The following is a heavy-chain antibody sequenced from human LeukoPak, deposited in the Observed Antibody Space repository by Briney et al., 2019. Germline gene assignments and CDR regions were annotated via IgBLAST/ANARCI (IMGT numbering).Heavy chain of an antibody. Sequence: ASVKVSCKASGYTFTSYYMHWVRQAPGQGLEWMGIINPSGGSTSHAQKFQGRVTMTRDMSTSTVYMELSSLRSEDTAVYYCARVGYSYGYYFDYWGQGTLVTVSS. CDR3: ARVGYSYGYYFDY. CDR2: INPSGGST. CDR1: GYTFTSYY. V-gene: IGHV1-46*01. D-gene: IGHD5-18*01. J-gene: IGHJ4*02.